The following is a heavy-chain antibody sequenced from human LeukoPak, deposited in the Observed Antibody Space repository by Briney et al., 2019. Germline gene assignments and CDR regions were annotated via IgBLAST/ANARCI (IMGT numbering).Heavy chain of an antibody. J-gene: IGHJ4*02. Sequence: GGSLRLSCAASGFTFSSYATSWVRQAPGKGLEWVSAISGSGGSTYYADSVKGRFTISRDNSKNTLYLQMNSLRAEDTAVYYCAKDAGYSYGYGLTRNFDYWGQGTLVTVSS. CDR3: AKDAGYSYGYGLTRNFDY. CDR2: ISGSGGST. D-gene: IGHD5-18*01. CDR1: GFTFSSYA. V-gene: IGHV3-23*01.